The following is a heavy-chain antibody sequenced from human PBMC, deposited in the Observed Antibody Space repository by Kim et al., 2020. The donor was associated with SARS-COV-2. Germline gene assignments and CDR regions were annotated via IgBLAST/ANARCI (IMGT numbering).Heavy chain of an antibody. Sequence: VKGRFTISRDNSKNTLYLQMNSLRAEDTAVYYCAKFLREYSSSSGLLPNYWGQGTLVTVSS. J-gene: IGHJ4*02. CDR3: AKFLREYSSSSGLLPNY. V-gene: IGHV3-30*02. D-gene: IGHD6-6*01.